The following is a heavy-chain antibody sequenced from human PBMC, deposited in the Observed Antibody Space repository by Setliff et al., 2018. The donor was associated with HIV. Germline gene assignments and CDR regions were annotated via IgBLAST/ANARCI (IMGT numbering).Heavy chain of an antibody. CDR1: GGSISSYY. V-gene: IGHV4-59*08. CDR3: AKNPKYISGWFQYYFDY. J-gene: IGHJ4*02. Sequence: PSETLSLTCTVSGGSISSYYWSWIRQPPGKGLEWIGYIYYSGTTNYNPSLKSRVTISVDTSKNQFSLKLSSVTAADTAVYYCAKNPKYISGWFQYYFDYWGQGALVTVSS. D-gene: IGHD6-19*01. CDR2: IYYSGTT.